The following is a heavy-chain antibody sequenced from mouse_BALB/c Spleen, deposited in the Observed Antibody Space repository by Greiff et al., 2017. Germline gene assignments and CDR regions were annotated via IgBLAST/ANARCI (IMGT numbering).Heavy chain of an antibody. J-gene: IGHJ3*01. CDR2: ISDGGSYT. CDR3: ARDSITTEAWFAY. D-gene: IGHD2-4*01. Sequence: EVQVVESGGGLVKPGGSLKLSCAASGFTFSDYYMYWVRQTPEKRLEWVATISDGGSYTYYPDSVKGRFTISRDNAKNNLYLQMSSLKSEDTAMYYCARDSITTEAWFAYWGQGTLVTVSA. V-gene: IGHV5-4*02. CDR1: GFTFSDYY.